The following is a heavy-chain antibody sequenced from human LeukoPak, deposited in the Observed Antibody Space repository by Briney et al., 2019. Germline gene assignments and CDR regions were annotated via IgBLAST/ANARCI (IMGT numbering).Heavy chain of an antibody. Sequence: GGSLRLSCAASGFMFSSDDMSWVRQAPGKGLEWVSSISGGGEGADYTDSVQGRFIISRDNSKNTVFLQLNSLRAEDTAVYYCAKGHGSSWSFFDYWGQGTLVTVSS. CDR2: ISGGGEGA. V-gene: IGHV3-23*01. D-gene: IGHD6-13*01. J-gene: IGHJ4*02. CDR3: AKGHGSSWSFFDY. CDR1: GFMFSSDD.